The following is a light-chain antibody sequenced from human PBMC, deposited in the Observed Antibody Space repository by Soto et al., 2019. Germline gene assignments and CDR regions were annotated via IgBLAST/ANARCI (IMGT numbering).Light chain of an antibody. Sequence: QSVLTQPASVSGSPGQSITISCTGTSSAVGSYNLVSWYQQHPGKAPKLMIYEGSKRPSGVSNRFSGSKSGNTASLTISGLQAEDEADYYCCSYAGSSTFYVFGTGTKLTGL. CDR1: SSAVGSYNL. V-gene: IGLV2-23*03. CDR3: CSYAGSSTFYV. J-gene: IGLJ1*01. CDR2: EGS.